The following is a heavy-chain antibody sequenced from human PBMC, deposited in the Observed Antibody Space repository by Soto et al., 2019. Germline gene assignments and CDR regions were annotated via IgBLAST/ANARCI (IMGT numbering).Heavy chain of an antibody. V-gene: IGHV5-51*01. CDR2: IYPGDSDT. D-gene: IGHD2-2*01. Sequence: GESLKISCKGSGYSFTSYWIGWVRQMPGKGLEWMGIIYPGDSDTRYSPSFQGPVTIPAEKSISTAYLQWSSLKASDTAMYYCARSNLWPVTLSSSDPYYFDYWGQGTLVTVSS. J-gene: IGHJ4*02. CDR1: GYSFTSYW. CDR3: ARSNLWPVTLSSSDPYYFDY.